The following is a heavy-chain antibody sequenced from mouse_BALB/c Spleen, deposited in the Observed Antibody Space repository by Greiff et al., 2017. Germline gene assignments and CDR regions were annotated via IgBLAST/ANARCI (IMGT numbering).Heavy chain of an antibody. V-gene: IGHV1S22*01. J-gene: IGHJ3*01. Sequence: LKQPGSELVRPGASVKLSCKASGYTFTSYWMHWVKQRPGQGLEWIGNIYPGSGSTNYDEKFKSKATLTVDTSSSTAYMQLSSLTSEDSAVYYCTGHYYDFAYWGQGTLVTVSA. CDR1: GYTFTSYW. CDR2: IYPGSGST. CDR3: TGHYYDFAY. D-gene: IGHD1-2*01.